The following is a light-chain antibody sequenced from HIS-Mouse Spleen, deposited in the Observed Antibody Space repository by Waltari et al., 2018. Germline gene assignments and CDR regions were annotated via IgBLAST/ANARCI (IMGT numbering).Light chain of an antibody. CDR2: DAS. J-gene: IGKJ4*01. V-gene: IGKV1-13*02. Sequence: AIQLTHSPPSLSASGGDRHTITCRASQGISSALTWYQQKPGEAPKLLIYDASSLESGVPSRFSGSGSGTDFTLIISSLQPEDFATYYCQQFNSYPRTFGGGTKVEIK. CDR1: QGISSA. CDR3: QQFNSYPRT.